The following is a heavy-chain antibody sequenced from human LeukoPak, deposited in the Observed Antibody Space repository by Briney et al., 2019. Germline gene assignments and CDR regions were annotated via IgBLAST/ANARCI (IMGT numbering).Heavy chain of an antibody. J-gene: IGHJ6*02. V-gene: IGHV3-33*01. Sequence: GGSLRLSCAASGFTFSSYGMHWVRQAPGKGLEWVAVIWYDGSNKYYADSVKGRFTISRDNSKNTLYPQMNSLRAEDTAVYYCARDHYDILTGYYENYYYYGMDVRGQGTAVTVSS. CDR3: ARDHYDILTGYYENYYYYGMDV. CDR1: GFTFSSYG. CDR2: IWYDGSNK. D-gene: IGHD3-9*01.